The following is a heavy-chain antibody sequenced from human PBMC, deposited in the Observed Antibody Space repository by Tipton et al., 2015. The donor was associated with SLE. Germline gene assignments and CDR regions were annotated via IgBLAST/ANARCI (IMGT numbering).Heavy chain of an antibody. J-gene: IGHJ6*03. D-gene: IGHD5-18*01. CDR3: AREATAIEVRYYYHYYMDV. Sequence: LRLSCTVSGGSISSSSYYWGWIRQPPGKGLEWIGSIYYSGSTYYNPSLKSRITISVDTSKNQFSLKLSSVTAADTAVYYCAREATAIEVRYYYHYYMDVWGKGTTVTISS. CDR2: IYYSGST. V-gene: IGHV4-39*07. CDR1: GGSISSSSYY.